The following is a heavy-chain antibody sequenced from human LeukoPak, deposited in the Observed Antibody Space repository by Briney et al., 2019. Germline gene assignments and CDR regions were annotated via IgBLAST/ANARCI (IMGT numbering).Heavy chain of an antibody. D-gene: IGHD2-15*01. J-gene: IGHJ6*03. CDR1: GFTFSSYE. Sequence: GGSLRLSCAASGFTFSSYEMNWVRQAPGKGLEWVSYISNSGSNIYYADSVRGRFTISRDNYKNTLYLQMNSLRAEDTAIYYCAKKSDREAYCSGGTCYPYYYYYMDVWGKGTTVTISS. V-gene: IGHV3-48*03. CDR2: ISNSGSNI. CDR3: AKKSDREAYCSGGTCYPYYYYYMDV.